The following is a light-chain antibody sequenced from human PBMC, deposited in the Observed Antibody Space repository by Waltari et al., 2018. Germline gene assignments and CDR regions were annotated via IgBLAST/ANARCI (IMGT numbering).Light chain of an antibody. V-gene: IGLV2-23*02. CDR2: EVS. CDR3: CSYAGSSTPYV. J-gene: IGLJ1*01. Sequence: QSALTQPASVPGSHGTSIPTSSTGTSSYVGGYNLVSWYRQHPGKAPILLIYEVSKRPSGVSNRFSGSKSGNAASLTISGLQAEDEADYYCCSYAGSSTPYVFGTGTKVTVL. CDR1: SSYVGGYNL.